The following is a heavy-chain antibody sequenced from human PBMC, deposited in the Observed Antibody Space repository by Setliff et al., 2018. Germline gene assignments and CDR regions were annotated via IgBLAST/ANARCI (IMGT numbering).Heavy chain of an antibody. CDR2: IHPNTGST. J-gene: IGHJ3*01. CDR1: GYTFTAYY. Sequence: ASVKVSCKPSGYTFTAYYIYWVRQAPGPGRELMGRIHPNTGSTNYLQDFQGRVTITRDTSIYTVYMELTGLTSGDTAVYYCAKQGYSDSLYAFDVWGQGTVVTVSS. V-gene: IGHV1-2*06. CDR3: AKQGYSDSLYAFDV. D-gene: IGHD3-16*02.